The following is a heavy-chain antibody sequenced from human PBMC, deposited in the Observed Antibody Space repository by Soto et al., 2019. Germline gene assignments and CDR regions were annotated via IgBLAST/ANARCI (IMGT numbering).Heavy chain of an antibody. D-gene: IGHD3-22*01. Sequence: PGRSLRVSCAASGFTCGRDARSWVRQATGKGLEWVSAISGSGGSTYYADSVKGRFTISRDNSKNTLYLQMNSLRAEDTAVYYCAKDEPSYDSSGYYGPDAFDIWAQGTMVTVPS. J-gene: IGHJ3*02. V-gene: IGHV3-23*01. CDR1: GFTCGRDA. CDR3: AKDEPSYDSSGYYGPDAFDI. CDR2: ISGSGGST.